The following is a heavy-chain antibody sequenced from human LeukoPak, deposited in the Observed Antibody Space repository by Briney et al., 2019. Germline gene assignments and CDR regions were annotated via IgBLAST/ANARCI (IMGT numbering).Heavy chain of an antibody. CDR3: ARQVSGAFDI. V-gene: IGHV3-11*03. CDR2: ISSSGHYT. J-gene: IGHJ3*02. D-gene: IGHD1-14*01. Sequence: GGSLRLSCAASGFTFSDYYLSWCRQAPGKGLEWVSYISSSGHYTHYAGSVKGRFTISRDSATNSLSLQMNSLRADDTAIYYCARQVSGAFDIWGQGTMVTVSS. CDR1: GFTFSDYY.